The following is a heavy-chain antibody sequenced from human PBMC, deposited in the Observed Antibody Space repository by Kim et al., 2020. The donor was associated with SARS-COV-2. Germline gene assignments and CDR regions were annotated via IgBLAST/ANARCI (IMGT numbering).Heavy chain of an antibody. CDR3: AGGDDDSSCYSPYYSDF. Sequence: GGSLRLSCAASGFTFRSYSMNWVRQAPGKGLEWVSSSSSSSSYKYYADSVKGRFTISRDNAKNFLYLQMNSLRAEDTAVYYCAGGDDDSSCYSPYYSDFWGQGTLVTVSS. CDR1: GFTFRSYS. J-gene: IGHJ4*02. V-gene: IGHV3-21*01. D-gene: IGHD3-22*01. CDR2: SSSSSSYK.